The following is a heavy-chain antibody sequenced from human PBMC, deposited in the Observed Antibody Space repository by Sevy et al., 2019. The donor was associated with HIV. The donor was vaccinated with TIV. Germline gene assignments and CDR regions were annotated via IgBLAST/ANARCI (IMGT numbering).Heavy chain of an antibody. CDR3: AKRDYSDFDTPPIFDF. J-gene: IGHJ4*02. D-gene: IGHD4-17*01. V-gene: IGHV3-23*01. CDR2: ISVSGGRT. Sequence: GGSLRLSCAASGFTFTSYTMSWVRQAPGKGLEWVSDISVSGGRTYYSDSVKGRFTISRDNSKNTLSLQMSSLRAEDTAVYYCAKRDYSDFDTPPIFDFRGRGTLVTVSS. CDR1: GFTFTSYT.